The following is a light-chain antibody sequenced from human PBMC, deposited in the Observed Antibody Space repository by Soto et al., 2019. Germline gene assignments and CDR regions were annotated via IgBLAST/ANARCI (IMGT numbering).Light chain of an antibody. Sequence: EILLTQSPGTLSLSPGEEATLSCRASQSVDSNYLAWYQQKPGQAPRLLIYGASTRDAGIPARFSGSGSGTEFTLPITRLQSEDFEVYYCQQFHNWPRTFGQGTKVDIK. CDR3: QQFHNWPRT. J-gene: IGKJ1*01. CDR1: QSVDSNY. V-gene: IGKV3-15*01. CDR2: GAS.